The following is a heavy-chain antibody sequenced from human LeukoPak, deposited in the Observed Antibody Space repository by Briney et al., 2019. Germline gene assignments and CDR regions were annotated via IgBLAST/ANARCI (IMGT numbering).Heavy chain of an antibody. Sequence: GRSLRPSYPPSGFNFRSHWTHSVSQHPGKCLEWDSSIISISRYIDYEDAVMVRFTISRDNAENSVDLQMNSLRAEDTDVYYCARAVYYCSGGSCYSYYFDYWGQGTLVTVSS. CDR3: ARAVYYCSGGSCYSYYFDY. CDR2: IISISRYI. CDR1: GFNFRSHW. V-gene: IGHV3-21*01. D-gene: IGHD2-15*01. J-gene: IGHJ4*02.